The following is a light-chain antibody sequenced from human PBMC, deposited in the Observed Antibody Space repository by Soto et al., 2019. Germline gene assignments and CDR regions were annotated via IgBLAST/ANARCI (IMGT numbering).Light chain of an antibody. Sequence: QSVLPQPASVSGSPGQSITISCTGTSSGVGGYNYVSWYQQHPGKAPKLMIYEVSNRPSGVYNRFSGSKSGNTASLTISVLQAEDESDYYCSSYTSSSTPVVFGGGTTLTVL. CDR3: SSYTSSSTPVV. CDR1: SSGVGGYNY. V-gene: IGLV2-14*01. J-gene: IGLJ2*01. CDR2: EVS.